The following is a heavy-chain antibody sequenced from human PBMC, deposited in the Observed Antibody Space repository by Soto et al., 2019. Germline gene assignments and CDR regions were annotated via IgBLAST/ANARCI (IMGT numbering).Heavy chain of an antibody. CDR1: NYSIRSGYY. D-gene: IGHD2-21*01. J-gene: IGHJ4*02. V-gene: IGHV4-38-2*01. CDR3: ARVIAKVFDY. Sequence: SETLSLTCAVSNYSIRSGYYWGWIRQPPGKGLEWIGSMYYSGSTYYNPSLKSRVTISVDTSKNQFSLNLSSVTAADTAVYYCARVIAKVFDYWGQGILVTVPQ. CDR2: MYYSGST.